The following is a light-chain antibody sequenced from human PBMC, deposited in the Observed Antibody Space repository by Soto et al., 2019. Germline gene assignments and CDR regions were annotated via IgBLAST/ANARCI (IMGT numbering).Light chain of an antibody. Sequence: EIVMTQSPASLSVSPGDGATLSCRASQSVASNVAWYQQKPGQGPRLLIHGASTRAVGVPARFSGSGSGTDFSLTIHSLQSEDFAVYYCQQYHNWPPQYTFGQGTKLQFK. CDR2: GAS. J-gene: IGKJ2*01. V-gene: IGKV3-15*01. CDR1: QSVASN. CDR3: QQYHNWPPQYT.